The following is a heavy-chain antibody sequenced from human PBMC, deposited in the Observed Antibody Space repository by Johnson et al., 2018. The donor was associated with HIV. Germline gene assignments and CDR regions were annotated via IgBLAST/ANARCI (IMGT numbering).Heavy chain of an antibody. D-gene: IGHD3-22*01. CDR2: ISYDGSNK. V-gene: IGHV3-30*18. J-gene: IGHJ3*02. CDR3: AKASTPTMIVVVISAFDI. Sequence: QAPGKGLEWVAVISYDGSNKYYADSVKGRFTISRDNSDNTLYLQVNSLGAEDTAVYYCAKASTPTMIVVVISAFDIWGQGTKVTVSS.